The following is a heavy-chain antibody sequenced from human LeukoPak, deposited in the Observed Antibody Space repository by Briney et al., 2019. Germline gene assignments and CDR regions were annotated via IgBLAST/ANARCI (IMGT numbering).Heavy chain of an antibody. Sequence: GRSLTLSCAASGFTFSNYDMHWVRQAPGKGLEWVAVIWSDGSNEYSTDSLKGRFTISRDNSKNTLYLQMNSLRAEDTAVYYCAKDDSRKLGYYDSNAFDIWGQGTMVTVSS. V-gene: IGHV3-33*06. J-gene: IGHJ3*02. D-gene: IGHD3-22*01. CDR1: GFTFSNYD. CDR3: AKDDSRKLGYYDSNAFDI. CDR2: IWSDGSNE.